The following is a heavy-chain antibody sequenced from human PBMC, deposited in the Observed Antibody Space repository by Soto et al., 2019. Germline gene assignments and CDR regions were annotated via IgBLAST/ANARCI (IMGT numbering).Heavy chain of an antibody. CDR1: GFTFSNYG. CDR2: ISYDGSNK. J-gene: IGHJ4*02. CDR3: AKDLMVRGVLYYFDY. Sequence: QVQLVESGGGVVQPGRSLRLSCAASGFTFSNYGMHWVRQAPGKGLEWVTVISYDGSNKYYADSVKGRFTISRDNSKNTLYLQMISLRAEDTAVYYCAKDLMVRGVLYYFDYWGQGTLVTVSS. D-gene: IGHD3-10*01. V-gene: IGHV3-30*18.